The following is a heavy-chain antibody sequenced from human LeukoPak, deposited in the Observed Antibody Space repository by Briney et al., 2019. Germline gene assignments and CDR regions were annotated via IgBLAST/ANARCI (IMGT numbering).Heavy chain of an antibody. CDR1: GFTFSSYA. D-gene: IGHD3-9*01. V-gene: IGHV3-23*01. CDR2: IGASGGST. Sequence: GGSLRLSCATSGFTFSSYAMSWVRHAPGKGLEWVSRIGASGGSTYYADSVKGRFTSSRDNSKNTLYLQMNSLRTEDTAVYYCAKAEGYDILTGLDYWGQGTLVTVSS. J-gene: IGHJ4*02. CDR3: AKAEGYDILTGLDY.